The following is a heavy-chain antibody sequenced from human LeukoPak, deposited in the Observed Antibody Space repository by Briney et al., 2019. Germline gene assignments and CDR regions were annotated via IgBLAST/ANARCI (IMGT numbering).Heavy chain of an antibody. J-gene: IGHJ5*02. CDR3: ASAYYYDSSGNGNWFDP. CDR2: IYPGDSDT. D-gene: IGHD3-22*01. Sequence: GESLKISCKGSGYSFTSYWIGWVRRMPGKGLEWMGIIYPGDSDTRYSPSFQGQVTISADKSISTAYLQWSSLKASDTAMYYCASAYYYDSSGNGNWFDPWGQGTLVTVSS. V-gene: IGHV5-51*01. CDR1: GYSFTSYW.